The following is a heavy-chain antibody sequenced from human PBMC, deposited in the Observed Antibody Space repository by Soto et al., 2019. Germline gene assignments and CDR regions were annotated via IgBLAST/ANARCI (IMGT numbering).Heavy chain of an antibody. CDR3: ARGGAYIYEPQYD. D-gene: IGHD5-18*01. CDR2: INGDGSST. V-gene: IGHV3-74*01. CDR1: GFSFSGYW. Sequence: EVQLVESGGGLVQPGGSLRLSCATSGFSFSGYWIHWVRQAPGKGLVWVSHINGDGSSTNYADSVKGRFTISRDYAKNTLYLQMNSLRLEDTAVYYCARGGAYIYEPQYDWGQGTLVTVSS. J-gene: IGHJ4*02.